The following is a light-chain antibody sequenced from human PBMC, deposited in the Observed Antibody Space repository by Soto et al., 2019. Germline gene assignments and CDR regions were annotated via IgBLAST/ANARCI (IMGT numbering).Light chain of an antibody. J-gene: IGKJ2*01. CDR1: QSVSSY. CDR2: DAS. CDR3: QQRSSWPYT. V-gene: IGKV3-11*01. Sequence: EIVLTQSPATLSLSPGDRVTLSCRASQSVSSYLVGYQQKSGQAPRLLIYDASKRATGVPARFSGRGSGTDFTLTISDLEPDDFVVYYCQQRSSWPYTVGQGTKLELK.